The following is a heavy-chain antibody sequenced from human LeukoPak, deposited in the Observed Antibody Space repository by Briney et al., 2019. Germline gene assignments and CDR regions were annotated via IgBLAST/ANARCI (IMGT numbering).Heavy chain of an antibody. V-gene: IGHV4-34*01. CDR2: INHSGST. J-gene: IGHJ3*02. CDR1: GGSFSGYY. Sequence: SETLSLTCAVYGGSFSGYYWSWIRQPPGKGLEWIGEINHSGSTNYNPSLKSRVTISVDTSKNQFSLKLSSVTAADTAVYYCASKDYYDSSGYYPDAFDIWGQGTMVTVSS. CDR3: ASKDYYDSSGYYPDAFDI. D-gene: IGHD3-22*01.